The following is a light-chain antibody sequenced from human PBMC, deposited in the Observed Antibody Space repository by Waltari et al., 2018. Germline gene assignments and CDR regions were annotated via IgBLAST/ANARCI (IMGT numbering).Light chain of an antibody. J-gene: IGKJ2*01. CDR2: DAS. Sequence: EIVLTQSPATPSLSPGARAILSCRASQRVTNSLGWYQQKPGQAPKLLIYDASRKATDIPARFSGGGSGTDFTLTISSLEPEDFAMFYCQQRSNWMFTFGQGTKLDIK. V-gene: IGKV3-11*01. CDR1: QRVTNS. CDR3: QQRSNWMFT.